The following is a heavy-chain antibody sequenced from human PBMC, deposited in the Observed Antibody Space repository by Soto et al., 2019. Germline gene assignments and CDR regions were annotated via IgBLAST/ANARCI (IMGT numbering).Heavy chain of an antibody. D-gene: IGHD4-17*01. V-gene: IGHV1-8*01. CDR2: MNPNSGNT. CDR3: ARYTSARHSTVYYYYYRAV. Sequence: GAPVEISCKSSGYTLSIYVVDGVRQATGQRLEWMGWMNPNSGNTGYAQKFQGRVTMTRNTSISTAYMELSSLRSEDTAVYYCARYTSARHSTVYYYYYRAVWVKGTTVTISS. CDR1: GYTLSIYV. J-gene: IGHJ6*03.